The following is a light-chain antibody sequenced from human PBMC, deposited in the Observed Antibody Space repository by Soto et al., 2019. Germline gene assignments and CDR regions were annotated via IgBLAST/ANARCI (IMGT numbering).Light chain of an antibody. V-gene: IGLV2-23*02. Sequence: QSVLTQPASVSGSPGQSITISCTGTSSNVGSYKLVSWYQQHPGKAPKLMIFEVNKRPSGVSNRFSGSKSGNTASLTISGLKVEDEADYYCCSSGGSPTYVFGTGSQGHRP. CDR1: SSNVGSYKL. CDR3: CSSGGSPTYV. CDR2: EVN. J-gene: IGLJ1*01.